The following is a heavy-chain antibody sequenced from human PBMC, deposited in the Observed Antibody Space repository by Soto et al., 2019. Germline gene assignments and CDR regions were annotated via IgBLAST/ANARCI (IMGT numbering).Heavy chain of an antibody. J-gene: IGHJ6*02. CDR1: GFTFSSYA. Sequence: LRLSCAASGFTFSSYAMHWVRQAPGKGLEWVAVISYDGSNKYYADSVKGRFTISRDNSKNTLYLQMNSLRAEDTAVYYCARDVGWLVYYYYYGMDVWGQGTTVTVSS. V-gene: IGHV3-30-3*01. CDR3: ARDVGWLVYYYYYGMDV. D-gene: IGHD6-19*01. CDR2: ISYDGSNK.